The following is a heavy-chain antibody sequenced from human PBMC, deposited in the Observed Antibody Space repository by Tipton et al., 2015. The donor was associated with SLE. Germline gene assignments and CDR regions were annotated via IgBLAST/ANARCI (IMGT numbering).Heavy chain of an antibody. CDR1: GASIRSSGYY. CDR2: IYFSGST. D-gene: IGHD2-2*01. V-gene: IGHV4-39*01. J-gene: IGHJ5*02. Sequence: TLSLTCTVSGASIRSSGYYWAWIRQPPGQGLEWIRSIYFSGSTYYNPSLRSRVTMSLDTSKNQVSLKMSSLTAADTAVYYCSRVSSWFDPWGQGTLVTVSS. CDR3: SRVSSWFDP.